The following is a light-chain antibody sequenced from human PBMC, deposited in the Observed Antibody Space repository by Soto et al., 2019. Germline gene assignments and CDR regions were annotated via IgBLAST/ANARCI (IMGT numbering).Light chain of an antibody. J-gene: IGKJ2*03. V-gene: IGKV3-11*01. CDR3: QQRPDCYC. CDR1: QGVSSY. CDR2: DTS. Sequence: EIVLTQSPATLYLSPGERATLSCRASQGVSSYLAWYQQKPGQAPRLLIYDTSNRATGIPARFSGSGSETDCTRAIGSVVSDGLTVYYYQQRPDCYCFGQGPKMEIK.